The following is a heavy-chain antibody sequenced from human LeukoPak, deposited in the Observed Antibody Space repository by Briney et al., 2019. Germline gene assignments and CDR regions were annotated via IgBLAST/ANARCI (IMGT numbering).Heavy chain of an antibody. D-gene: IGHD3-10*01. CDR3: ATARTMVRGARDY. J-gene: IGHJ4*02. CDR2: ISGSGGST. V-gene: IGHV3-23*01. Sequence: GGSLRLSCAASGFTFSSYGMSWVRQAPGKGLEWVSAISGSGGSTYYADSVKGRFTISRDNSKNTLYLQMNSLRAEDTAVYYCATARTMVRGARDYWGQGTLVTVSS. CDR1: GFTFSSYG.